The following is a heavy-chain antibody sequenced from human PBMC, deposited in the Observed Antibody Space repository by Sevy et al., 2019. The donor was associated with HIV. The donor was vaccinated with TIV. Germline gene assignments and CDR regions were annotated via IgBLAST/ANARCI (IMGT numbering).Heavy chain of an antibody. D-gene: IGHD3-3*01. CDR2: VSSSADTI. CDR1: EFTFSSYE. J-gene: IGHJ6*02. V-gene: IGHV3-48*03. CDR3: AKRGGQYDLGMDV. Sequence: GGSLRLSCAASEFTFSSYEKNWVRQAPGKGLEWVSYVSSSADTIYYADSVRGRFTISRDNAKKSLYLQMNSLRAEDTAVYYCAKRGGQYDLGMDVWGQGTTVTVSS.